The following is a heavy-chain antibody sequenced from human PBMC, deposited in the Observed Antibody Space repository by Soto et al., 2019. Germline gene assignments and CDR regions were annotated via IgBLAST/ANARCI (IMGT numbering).Heavy chain of an antibody. CDR3: ARGGGSSFFDY. Sequence: ASVKVSCKLSGDTFTRYYIHWVRQAPGQGLEWMGRINPNSGDTKYAQSFQGRVTMTRDTSINTAYMELSRLRSDDTAVYYCARGGGSSFFDYWGQGILVTVYS. D-gene: IGHD2-2*01. J-gene: IGHJ4*02. V-gene: IGHV1-2*06. CDR1: GDTFTRYY. CDR2: INPNSGDT.